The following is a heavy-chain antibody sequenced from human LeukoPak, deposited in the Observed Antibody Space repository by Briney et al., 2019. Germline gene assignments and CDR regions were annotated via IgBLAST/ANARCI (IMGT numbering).Heavy chain of an antibody. D-gene: IGHD3-10*01. CDR2: IYYSGTT. J-gene: IGHJ4*02. CDR1: GGSISPLY. V-gene: IGHV4-59*11. Sequence: PSETLSLTCTVSGGSISPLYWGWIRQPPGKVLEFIGYIYYSGTTNYNPSLRSRVTLSVDTSKNQFSLKLSSVTAADTAVYYCARGGVAAKYYFDYWGPGTLVTVSS. CDR3: ARGGVAAKYYFDY.